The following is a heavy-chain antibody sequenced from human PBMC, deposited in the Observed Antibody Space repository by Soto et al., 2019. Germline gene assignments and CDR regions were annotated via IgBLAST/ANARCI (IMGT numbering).Heavy chain of an antibody. CDR2: IYHSGST. CDR1: GYSISSGYY. CDR3: ARVGSYYYDSSGYYYGGAFDI. V-gene: IGHV4-38-2*01. J-gene: IGHJ3*02. D-gene: IGHD3-22*01. Sequence: PSETLFLTCAVSGYSISSGYYWGWIRQPPGKGLEWIGSIYHSGSTYYNPSLKSRVTISVDTSKNQFSLKLSSVTAADTAVYYCARVGSYYYDSSGYYYGGAFDIWGQGTMVTVSS.